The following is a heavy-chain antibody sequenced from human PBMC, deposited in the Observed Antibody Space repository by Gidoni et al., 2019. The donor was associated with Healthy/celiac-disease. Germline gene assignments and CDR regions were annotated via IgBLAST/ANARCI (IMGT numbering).Heavy chain of an antibody. Sequence: EVQLLESGGGLVQPGGSLRLSCAASGFTFSSYAMSWVRQAPGKGLEWVSAISGSGGSTYYADSVKGRFTISRDNSKNTLYLQMNSLRAEDTAVYYCAKRATLDCSSTSCYPNDYYYGMDVWGQGTTVTVSS. CDR3: AKRATLDCSSTSCYPNDYYYGMDV. CDR2: ISGSGGST. V-gene: IGHV3-23*01. CDR1: GFTFSSYA. D-gene: IGHD2-2*01. J-gene: IGHJ6*02.